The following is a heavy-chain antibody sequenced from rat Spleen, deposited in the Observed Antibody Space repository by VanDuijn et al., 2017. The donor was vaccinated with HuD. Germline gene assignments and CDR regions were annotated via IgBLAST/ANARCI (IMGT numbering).Heavy chain of an antibody. CDR2: IIYDGSNT. V-gene: IGHV5-17*01. J-gene: IGHJ2*01. CDR3: TRGTYFRH. CDR1: GFIFSDYT. Sequence: EVQLVESGGGLVPPGRSLELSCAASGFIFSDYTMAWVRQAPKKGLEWVAAIIYDGSNTFYRDSVKGRFTVSRDNAKSTLYLQMDSLRSEDTATYYCTRGTYFRHWGQGVMVTVSS. D-gene: IGHD4-6*01.